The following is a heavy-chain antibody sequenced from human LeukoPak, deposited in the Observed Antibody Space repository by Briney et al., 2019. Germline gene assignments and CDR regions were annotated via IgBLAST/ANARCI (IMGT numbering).Heavy chain of an antibody. V-gene: IGHV3-13*01. D-gene: IGHD1-26*01. J-gene: IGHJ5*02. CDR2: IGTAGDT. CDR3: ARGGSGSYFEDNWFDP. CDR1: GFTLSSYD. Sequence: TGGSLRLSCAASGFTLSSYDMHWVRQATGKGLEWVSAIGTAGDTYYPGSVKGRFTISRENAKNSLYLQMNSLRAEDTAVYYCARGGSGSYFEDNWFDPWGQGTLVTVSS.